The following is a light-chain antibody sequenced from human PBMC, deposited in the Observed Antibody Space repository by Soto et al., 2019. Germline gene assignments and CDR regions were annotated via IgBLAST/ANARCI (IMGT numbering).Light chain of an antibody. CDR1: QSISSW. J-gene: IGKJ1*01. V-gene: IGKV1-5*01. CDR2: DAS. CDR3: QQYNNFWT. Sequence: DIQMTQSPSALSASVGDRVTITSRASQSISSWLAWYQQKPGKAPRLLIYDASYLERGVPSRFSGSGSGTEFTLTISDLQPDDLATYYCQQYNNFWTFGPGTKVEI.